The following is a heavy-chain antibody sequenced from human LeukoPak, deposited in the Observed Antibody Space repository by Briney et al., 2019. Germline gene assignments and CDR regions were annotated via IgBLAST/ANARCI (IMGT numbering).Heavy chain of an antibody. Sequence: GGSLRLSCAASGFTFSSYWMSWVRQAPGKGLEWGANIKQDGSEKYYVDSVKGRFTISRDNAKNSLYLQMNSLRAEDTAVYYCASPYDSSGYSMYDFDYWGPGSLVTVSS. CDR1: GFTFSSYW. D-gene: IGHD3-22*01. V-gene: IGHV3-7*01. J-gene: IGHJ4*02. CDR3: ASPYDSSGYSMYDFDY. CDR2: IKQDGSEK.